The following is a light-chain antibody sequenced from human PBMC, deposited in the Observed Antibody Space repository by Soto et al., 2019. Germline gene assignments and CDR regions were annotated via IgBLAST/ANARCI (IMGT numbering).Light chain of an antibody. CDR2: TAS. CDR3: QQYSNWPRT. V-gene: IGKV3-15*01. Sequence: IVLTQSPGTLSLSPGERATLSCRASQSVSSSYLAWYQQTPGQPPRLLIYTASTRATGIPARFSGSGSGTEFTLTISSLQSEDFAVYYCQQYSNWPRTFGQGTKVDIK. J-gene: IGKJ1*01. CDR1: QSVSSSY.